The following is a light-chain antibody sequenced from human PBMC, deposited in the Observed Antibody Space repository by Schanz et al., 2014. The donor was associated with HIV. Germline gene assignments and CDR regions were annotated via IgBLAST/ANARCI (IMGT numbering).Light chain of an antibody. V-gene: IGLV2-14*03. CDR3: SSYTSSTWV. Sequence: QSALTQPASVSGSPGQSITISCTGTSSDIGRYNYVSWCQQHPGKAPKLMIYDVSSRPSGVSNRFSGSKSGNTASLTISGLQAEDEADYYCSSYTSSTWVFGGGTKLTVL. CDR2: DVS. J-gene: IGLJ3*02. CDR1: SSDIGRYNY.